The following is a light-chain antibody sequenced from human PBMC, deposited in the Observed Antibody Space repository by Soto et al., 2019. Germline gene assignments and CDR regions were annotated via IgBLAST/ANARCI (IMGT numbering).Light chain of an antibody. J-gene: IGLJ1*01. CDR1: SSDIGTYNL. V-gene: IGLV2-23*02. Sequence: QSVLTQPASVSGSPGQSITISCTGTSSDIGTYNLVSWYQQHPGKAPKLMIYEVNKRPSGVSDRFSGSKSGNTASLTISGLQAEDEADYYCCSYAGSSTLVVFGTGTKLTVL. CDR3: CSYAGSSTLVV. CDR2: EVN.